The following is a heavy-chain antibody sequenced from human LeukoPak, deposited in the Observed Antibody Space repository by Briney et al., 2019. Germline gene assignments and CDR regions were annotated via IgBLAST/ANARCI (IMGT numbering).Heavy chain of an antibody. CDR2: VHLDGRT. J-gene: IGHJ4*02. V-gene: IGHV4-4*02. Sequence: PSETLSLTCAVSGGSVTSTNWWTWVRQPPGKGLEWIGEVHLDGRTNYNPSLKSRLIMSVDLPEHHISLKLTSVTAADTAVYYCAREGGFYRPLDYSGQGTLVTVSS. D-gene: IGHD3-3*01. CDR1: GGSVTSTNW. CDR3: AREGGFYRPLDY.